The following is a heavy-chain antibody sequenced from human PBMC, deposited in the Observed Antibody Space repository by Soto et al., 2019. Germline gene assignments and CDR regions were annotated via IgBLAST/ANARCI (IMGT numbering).Heavy chain of an antibody. V-gene: IGHV4-39*01. CDR1: GGSISSSSYY. CDR2: IYYSGST. J-gene: IGHJ5*02. D-gene: IGHD3-10*01. CDR3: ARSAPLWFGELPEEAWFDP. Sequence: SETLSLTCTVSGGSISSSSYYWGWIRQPPGKGLEWIGSIYYSGSTYYNPSLKSRVTISVDTSKNQFSLKLSSVTAADTAVYYCARSAPLWFGELPEEAWFDPWGQGTLVTVAS.